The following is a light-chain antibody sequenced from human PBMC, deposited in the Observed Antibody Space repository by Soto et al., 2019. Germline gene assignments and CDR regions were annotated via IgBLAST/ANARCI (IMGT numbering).Light chain of an antibody. CDR2: GAS. V-gene: IGKV3-15*01. J-gene: IGKJ1*01. Sequence: EIVMTQSPATLSVSPGERATLSCRASQSVSSNLAWYQQKPGQAPRPLIYGASTSATGIPARFSGSRSGTEFTLTNSSLQSEDFAVYYCQHDNSWPRTFGQGTKVEIK. CDR1: QSVSSN. CDR3: QHDNSWPRT.